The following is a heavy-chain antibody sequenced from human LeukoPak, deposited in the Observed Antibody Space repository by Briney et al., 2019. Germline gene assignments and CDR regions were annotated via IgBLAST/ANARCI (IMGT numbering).Heavy chain of an antibody. J-gene: IGHJ3*02. CDR2: IRNKRDGGTP. V-gene: IGHV3-15*01. CDR1: GVTLSDHW. CDR3: TKLNARDASDI. Sequence: GGSLRLSCTASGVTLSDHWMSWVRQAPGKGLEWVGRIRNKRDGGTPDYAAPVKGRFTISRDDSIDTVYLQLNSLSSEDTAVYYCTKLNARDASDIWGQGTMVTVSS. D-gene: IGHD1-7*01.